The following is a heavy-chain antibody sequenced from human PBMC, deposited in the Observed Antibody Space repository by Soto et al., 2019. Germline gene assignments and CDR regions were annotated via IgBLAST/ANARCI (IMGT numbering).Heavy chain of an antibody. CDR2: ISAYNGST. CDR3: ARGSEQQLRNWYFDL. V-gene: IGHV1-18*01. CDR1: GYPFTSYV. J-gene: IGHJ2*01. Sequence: SVKVSCKASGYPFTSYVSSWVRQAPGQGLEWMGWISAYNGSTNYAQKFQGRVTMTTDTSTSTAYMELSSLRSDDTAVYYCARGSEQQLRNWYFDLWGRGTLVTVS. D-gene: IGHD6-13*01.